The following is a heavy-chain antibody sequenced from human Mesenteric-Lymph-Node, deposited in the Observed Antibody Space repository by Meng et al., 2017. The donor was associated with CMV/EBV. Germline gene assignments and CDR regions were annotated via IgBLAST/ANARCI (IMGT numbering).Heavy chain of an antibody. Sequence: SSGDNYWGWIRQYPGKGLEWIGNIYYTGSTDYNPSLKSRVTISVDTSNNQFSLKLSSVTAADTAIYYCAREPLTRVAGYFDYWGQGTLVTVSS. CDR1: SSGDNY. J-gene: IGHJ4*02. CDR2: IYYTGST. D-gene: IGHD3-10*01. V-gene: IGHV4-31*02. CDR3: AREPLTRVAGYFDY.